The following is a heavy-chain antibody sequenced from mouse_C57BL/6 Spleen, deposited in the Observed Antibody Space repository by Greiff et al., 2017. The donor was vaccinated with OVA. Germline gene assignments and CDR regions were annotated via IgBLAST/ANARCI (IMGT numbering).Heavy chain of an antibody. V-gene: IGHV5-17*01. CDR3: ARNWDDYFDY. D-gene: IGHD4-1*01. CDR2: ISSGSSTI. J-gene: IGHJ2*01. CDR1: GFTFSDYG. Sequence: EVKLMESGGGLVKPGGSLKLSCAASGFTFSDYGMHWVRQAPEKGLEWVAYISSGSSTIYYADTVKGRFTTSRDNAKNTLFLQMTSLRSEDTAMYYCARNWDDYFDYWGQGTTLTVSS.